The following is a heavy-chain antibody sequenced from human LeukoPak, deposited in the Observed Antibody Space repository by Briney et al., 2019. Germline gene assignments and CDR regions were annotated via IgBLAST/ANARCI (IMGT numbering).Heavy chain of an antibody. CDR3: ARGYGGKVVGYAFDI. Sequence: GASVKVSCKASGGTFISYAISWVRQAPGQGLEWMGRIIPILGIANYAQKFQGRVTITADKSTSTAYMELSSLRSEDTAVYYCARGYGGKVVGYAFDIWGQGTMVTVSS. CDR2: IIPILGIA. V-gene: IGHV1-69*04. J-gene: IGHJ3*02. CDR1: GGTFISYA. D-gene: IGHD4-23*01.